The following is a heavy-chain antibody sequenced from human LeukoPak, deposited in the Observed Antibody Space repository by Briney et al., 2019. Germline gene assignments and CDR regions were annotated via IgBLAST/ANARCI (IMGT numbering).Heavy chain of an antibody. V-gene: IGHV4-38-2*02. CDR2: IYHSGST. J-gene: IGHJ4*02. CDR3: AREAMVRGVIMGVDY. Sequence: SETLSLTCTVSGYSISSGYYWCWIRQPPGKGLEWIGSIYHSGSTYYNPSLKSRVTIAVDTSKHQLSLKLSSVTAADTAVYYCAREAMVRGVIMGVDYWGQGTLVTVSS. CDR1: GYSISSGYY. D-gene: IGHD3-10*01.